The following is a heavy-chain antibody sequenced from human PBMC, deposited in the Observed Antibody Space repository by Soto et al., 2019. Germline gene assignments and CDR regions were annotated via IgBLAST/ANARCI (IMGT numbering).Heavy chain of an antibody. J-gene: IGHJ6*02. CDR3: ARTFYFDRSGMDV. CDR1: EFTFSSYV. D-gene: IGHD3-22*01. CDR2: ISYDGNDK. Sequence: LRLSCEASEFTFSSYVMHWVRQAPGKGLEWVAVISYDGNDKYYAESVEGRFTLSRDNSKNTLYLQMNSLRAEDTAVYYCARTFYFDRSGMDVWGQGTTVTVSS. V-gene: IGHV3-30-3*01.